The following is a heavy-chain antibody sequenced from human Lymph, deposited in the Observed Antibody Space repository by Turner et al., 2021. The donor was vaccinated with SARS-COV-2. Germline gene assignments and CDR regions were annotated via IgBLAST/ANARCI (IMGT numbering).Heavy chain of an antibody. J-gene: IGHJ4*02. Sequence: QVQLVESGGGVVQPGRSLRLSCAASGFTFSSYAMHWVRQAPGKGLEWVAVISYDGSNKYYADSVKGRFTISRDNAKNTLYLQMNSLRAEHTAVYYCARDFVAVTGPFDYWGQGTLVTVS. D-gene: IGHD6-19*01. V-gene: IGHV3-30-3*01. CDR2: ISYDGSNK. CDR1: GFTFSSYA. CDR3: ARDFVAVTGPFDY.